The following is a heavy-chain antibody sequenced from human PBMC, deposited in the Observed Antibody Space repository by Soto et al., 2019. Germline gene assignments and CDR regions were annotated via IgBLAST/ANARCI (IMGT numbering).Heavy chain of an antibody. Sequence: EVQLLESGGGLVQPGGSLRLSCAASGFTFSSSAMSWVRQAPGKGLDWVSAISGNGDTTYYADSVKGRFTISRDISKTTRYLQMNSLRAEDTAVYYFAKIRGYDLGSTTFQHWGQGTLVTVSS. CDR1: GFTFSSSA. V-gene: IGHV3-23*01. J-gene: IGHJ1*01. CDR3: AKIRGYDLGSTTFQH. CDR2: ISGNGDTT. D-gene: IGHD5-12*01.